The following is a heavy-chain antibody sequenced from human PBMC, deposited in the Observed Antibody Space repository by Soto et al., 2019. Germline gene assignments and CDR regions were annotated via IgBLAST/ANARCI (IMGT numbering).Heavy chain of an antibody. CDR1: GFTFTNSA. Sequence: EASVKVSCKASGFTFTNSAVQWVRQARGRRLEWIGWIVVATANTDYAQKFQERVAITRDMSTSTTYMELSSLRSEDTAVYYCAREFSNSPEAFDSWGQGSLVTVSS. CDR3: AREFSNSPEAFDS. J-gene: IGHJ4*02. V-gene: IGHV1-58*01. D-gene: IGHD6-6*01. CDR2: IVVATANT.